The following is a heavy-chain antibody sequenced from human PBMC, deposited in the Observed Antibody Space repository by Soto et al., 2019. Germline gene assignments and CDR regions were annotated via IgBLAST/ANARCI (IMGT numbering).Heavy chain of an antibody. CDR3: ARSDWSGYLDV. V-gene: IGHV5-51*01. D-gene: IGHD3-3*01. J-gene: IGHJ6*02. CDR2: IYPGDSDT. CDR1: GYSFTTYW. Sequence: LGESLKISCKGSGYSFTTYWIGWVRQMPGKGLEWMGIIYPGDSDTRYSPSFLGQVTISADKSISTAYLQWSRLKASDTAMYYCARSDWSGYLDVWGQGTTVTVSS.